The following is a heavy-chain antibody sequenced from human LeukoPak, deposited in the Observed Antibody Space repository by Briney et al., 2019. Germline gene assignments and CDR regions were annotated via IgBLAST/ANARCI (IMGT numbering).Heavy chain of an antibody. CDR2: IDYSGRT. J-gene: IGHJ3*02. CDR1: GGSLSRDY. CDR3: ARHLWRGGTTDSFDI. D-gene: IGHD3-10*01. Sequence: SETLSLPCTVSGGSLSRDYWNWIREPPGKGLEWIVDIDYSGRTNYNPSLKSRVTISVDTSKNQFSLKLSPVTAADTAVYYCARHLWRGGTTDSFDIWGQGTMVSVSS. V-gene: IGHV4-59*08.